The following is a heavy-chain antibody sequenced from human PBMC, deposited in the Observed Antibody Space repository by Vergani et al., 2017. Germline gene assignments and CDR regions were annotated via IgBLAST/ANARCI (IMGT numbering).Heavy chain of an antibody. J-gene: IGHJ4*02. CDR3: AKDSTAMVTIVDY. CDR2: ISYDGSNK. Sequence: QVQLVESGGGVVQPGRSLRLSCAASGFTFSSYGMHWVRQAPGKGLEWVAVISYDGSNKYYADSVKGRFTISRDNSKNTLYLQMNSLRAEDTALYYCAKDSTAMVTIVDYWGQGTLVTVSS. V-gene: IGHV3-30*18. D-gene: IGHD5-18*01. CDR1: GFTFSSYG.